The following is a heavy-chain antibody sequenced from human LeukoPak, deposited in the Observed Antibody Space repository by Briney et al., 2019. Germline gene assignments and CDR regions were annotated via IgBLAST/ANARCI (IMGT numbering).Heavy chain of an antibody. D-gene: IGHD3-22*01. J-gene: IGHJ4*01. V-gene: IGHV3-15*07. Sequence: GGSLRLSCAVSGLTLSNVWMNWVRQAPGKGLEWVGRIKSKTAGGTTDFAAPVKGRFSISRDDSQNMLYLQMNSLTSEDSAVYYCAQGSGQYYEYWGHGTLVTVSS. CDR3: AQGSGQYYEY. CDR1: GLTLSNVW. CDR2: IKSKTAGGTT.